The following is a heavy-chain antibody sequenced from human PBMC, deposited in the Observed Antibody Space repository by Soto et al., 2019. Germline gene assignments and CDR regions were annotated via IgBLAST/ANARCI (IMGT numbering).Heavy chain of an antibody. CDR1: GYTFTSYG. CDR3: ARGFSRSSADL. J-gene: IGHJ4*02. D-gene: IGHD6-6*01. V-gene: IGHV1-18*01. CDR2: ISAYNGNT. Sequence: XSVKVSFTASGYTFTSYGISLVRQAPGQGLEWMGWISAYNGNTNYAQKLQGRVTMTTDTSTSTAYMELRSLRSDDTAVYYCARGFSRSSADLWGQGTLVTVSS.